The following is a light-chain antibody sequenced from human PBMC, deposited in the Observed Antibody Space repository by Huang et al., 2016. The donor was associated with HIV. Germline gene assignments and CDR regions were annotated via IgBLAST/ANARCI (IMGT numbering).Light chain of an antibody. Sequence: IVLTQSPGTLSVSPGERAALSCRASQSISRSYLVWYQQKPGQAPRLLIYGASRRATGIPDRFSGSGSGRDFTLTISRLEPEDFAVYFCQQYHSSPVTFGQGTRLGIK. CDR2: GAS. V-gene: IGKV3-20*01. CDR3: QQYHSSPVT. CDR1: QSISRSY. J-gene: IGKJ5*01.